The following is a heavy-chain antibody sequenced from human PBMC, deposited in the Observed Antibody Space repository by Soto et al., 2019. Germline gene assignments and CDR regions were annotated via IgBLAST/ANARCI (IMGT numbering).Heavy chain of an antibody. Sequence: PVKVSCKAAGGTFSSYALSWVRQAPGQGLEWMGGIIPIFGTANYAQKFQGRVTITADESTSTAYMELTSLRSEDTAVYYCASSLSLWFGAPRYFDYCGRGALVTVSP. CDR2: IIPIFGTA. D-gene: IGHD3-10*01. J-gene: IGHJ4*01. CDR3: ASSLSLWFGAPRYFDY. CDR1: GGTFSSYA. V-gene: IGHV1-69*13.